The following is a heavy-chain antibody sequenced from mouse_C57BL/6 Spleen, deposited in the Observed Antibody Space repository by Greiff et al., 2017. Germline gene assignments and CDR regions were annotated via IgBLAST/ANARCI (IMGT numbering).Heavy chain of an antibody. CDR1: GYAFSSSW. Sequence: QVQLQQSGPELVKPGASVKISCKASGYAFSSSWMNWVKQRPGKGLEWFGRIYPGDGDTNYNGKFKGKAKLTDDQSYSTAYMQLSSLTSEDSAVYVCARDYYGSSPCFDVWGTGTTVTVSS. J-gene: IGHJ1*03. V-gene: IGHV1-82*01. CDR3: ARDYYGSSPCFDV. D-gene: IGHD1-1*01. CDR2: IYPGDGDT.